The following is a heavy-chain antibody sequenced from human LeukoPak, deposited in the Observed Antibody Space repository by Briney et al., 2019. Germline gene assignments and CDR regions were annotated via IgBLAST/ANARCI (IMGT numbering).Heavy chain of an antibody. Sequence: GGSLRLSCAASGFTCGSNWMTWVRQAPEKGLEWVAKIKPDGSDEDYVDSVKGRFTISRDNAKDLLYLQMTGLRAEDTAVYYCARNTVAAAGDSWGRETLVTVSS. CDR3: ARNTVAAAGDS. CDR1: GFTCGSNW. D-gene: IGHD6-13*01. J-gene: IGHJ4*02. CDR2: IKPDGSDE. V-gene: IGHV3-7*01.